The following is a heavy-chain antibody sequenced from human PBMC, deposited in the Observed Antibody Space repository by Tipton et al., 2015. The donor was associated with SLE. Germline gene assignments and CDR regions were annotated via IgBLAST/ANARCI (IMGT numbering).Heavy chain of an antibody. Sequence: TLSLTCTVSGGSISSYYWSWIRQPPGKGLEWIGDIYYSGSTNYNPSLKSRVTISVDTSKNQFSLKLSSVTAADTAVYYCAREEEQQLGRGSFDFWGQGTLVTVSS. CDR1: GGSISSYY. J-gene: IGHJ4*02. D-gene: IGHD6-13*01. V-gene: IGHV4-59*01. CDR2: IYYSGST. CDR3: AREEEQQLGRGSFDF.